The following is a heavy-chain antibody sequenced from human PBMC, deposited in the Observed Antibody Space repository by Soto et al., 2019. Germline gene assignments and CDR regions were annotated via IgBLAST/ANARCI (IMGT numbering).Heavy chain of an antibody. CDR2: ISGSGDST. CDR1: GFTFSSYA. Sequence: EVQLLESGGGLVQPGGSLRLSCAASGFTFSSYAMNWVRQAPGKGLEWVSTISGSGDSTYYADSVKGRFTIPRDNSNNTLYLQMNSLRAEDTAIYYCAKGAGANHNAFDIWGQGTMVTVSS. J-gene: IGHJ3*02. V-gene: IGHV3-23*01. CDR3: AKGAGANHNAFDI. D-gene: IGHD3-10*01.